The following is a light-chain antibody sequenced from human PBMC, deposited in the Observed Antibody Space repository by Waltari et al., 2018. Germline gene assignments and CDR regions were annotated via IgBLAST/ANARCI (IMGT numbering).Light chain of an antibody. V-gene: IGKV1-39*01. CDR3: QQTYNSPPWT. Sequence: DIQMTQSPSSLSASVGDRVTINCRASQSISTFLNWYQQKPGKAPKLLIFAASSLQMGVPSRFSGSGSGTDFTLTIRSLQPEDFATYYCQQTYNSPPWTFGQGTKVEIK. CDR1: QSISTF. J-gene: IGKJ1*01. CDR2: AAS.